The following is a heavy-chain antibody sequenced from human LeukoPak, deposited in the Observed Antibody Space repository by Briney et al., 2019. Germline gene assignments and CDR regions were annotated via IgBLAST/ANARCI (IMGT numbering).Heavy chain of an antibody. D-gene: IGHD3-10*01. CDR1: SDSISNSAYH. Sequence: PSETLSLTCTVSSDSISNSAYHWGWIRQPPGRGLEWIGTIYYNRGTYYNPSLKSRVTISVDKSKNQFSLKLSSVTAADTAVYYCARRPSYGSGSYLGYWGQGTLVTVSS. V-gene: IGHV4-39*07. CDR3: ARRPSYGSGSYLGY. J-gene: IGHJ4*02. CDR2: IYYNRGT.